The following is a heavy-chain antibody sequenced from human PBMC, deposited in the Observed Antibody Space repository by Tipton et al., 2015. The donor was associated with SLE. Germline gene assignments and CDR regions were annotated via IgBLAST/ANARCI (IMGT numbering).Heavy chain of an antibody. CDR2: INVYNGNT. Sequence: QSGAEVKKPGAAVKVSCKTSGYTFTSYSISWVRQAPGQGLEWMGWINVYNGNTKYAQSPQGRVTMTTDTSTRTAYMELKNLRSDDTAVYYCARDPYPYHSGTPLWGQGTLVTVST. CDR3: ARDPYPYHSGTPL. CDR1: GYTFTSYS. D-gene: IGHD2-15*01. V-gene: IGHV1-18*01. J-gene: IGHJ4*02.